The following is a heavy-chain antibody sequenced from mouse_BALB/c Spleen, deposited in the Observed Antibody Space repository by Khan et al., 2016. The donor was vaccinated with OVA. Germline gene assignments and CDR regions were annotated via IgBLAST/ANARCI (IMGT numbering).Heavy chain of an antibody. Sequence: VQLQQSGPVLVRPGASVKISCKASGYSFTGYFMNWVMQSHGKSLEWIGRINPHIGETFYNQRFKDQATLTVDESSSTAHMERRSLASEDSAVYYCTRIDRSDFDYWGQGTTLTVSS. CDR3: TRIDRSDFDY. D-gene: IGHD1-1*01. V-gene: IGHV1-20*02. CDR1: GYSFTGYF. CDR2: INPHIGET. J-gene: IGHJ2*01.